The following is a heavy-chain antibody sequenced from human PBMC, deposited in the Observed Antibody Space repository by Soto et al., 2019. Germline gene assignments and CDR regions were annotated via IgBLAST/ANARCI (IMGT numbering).Heavy chain of an antibody. Sequence: PGGSLRLSCAASGFTFNIYAMSWVRRAPGKGLEWVSGISGSGDRTHYVDSVKGRFTISRDNVKNTLYLQMNSLRAEDTAVHYCAKASTYEYVWGSFRYYFDHWGQGALVTVSS. CDR3: AKASTYEYVWGSFRYYFDH. D-gene: IGHD3-16*02. CDR1: GFTFNIYA. V-gene: IGHV3-23*01. CDR2: ISGSGDRT. J-gene: IGHJ4*02.